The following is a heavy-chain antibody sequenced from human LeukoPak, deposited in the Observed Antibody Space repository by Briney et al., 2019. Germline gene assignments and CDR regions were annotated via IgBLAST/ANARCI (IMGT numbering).Heavy chain of an antibody. CDR1: GYTFTSYG. V-gene: IGHV1-18*01. CDR2: IRAYNGNT. CDR3: ARDNLNPQVPTYDY. Sequence: ASVKVSCKASGYTFTSYGISWVRQAPGQGLEWMGWIRAYNGNTNYTQKLQGRVTMTTDTSTSTAYMELRSLRSDDTAVYYCARDNLNPQVPTYDYWGQGTLVTVSS. J-gene: IGHJ4*02.